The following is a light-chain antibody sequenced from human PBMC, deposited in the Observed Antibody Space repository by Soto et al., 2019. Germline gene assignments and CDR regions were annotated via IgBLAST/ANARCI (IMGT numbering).Light chain of an antibody. Sequence: DIQMTQSPSSLSASVGDRVNITCRASLTLGDSLSWFQQKAGKPPTLLLYGASALQSGVQARFSGSGSGTDFTLTISNMQREDVATYYCLQTYNLPRTFGQGTKVDIK. CDR2: GAS. V-gene: IGKV1-39*01. J-gene: IGKJ1*01. CDR3: LQTYNLPRT. CDR1: LTLGDS.